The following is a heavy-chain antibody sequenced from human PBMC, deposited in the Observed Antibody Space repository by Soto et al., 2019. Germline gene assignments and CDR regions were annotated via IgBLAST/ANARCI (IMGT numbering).Heavy chain of an antibody. CDR2: IYYSGST. CDR1: GGSIISGGYY. J-gene: IGHJ4*02. CDR3: ASTTTYYYDSSGYPFDY. Sequence: SVTLCLTCTVSGGSIISGGYYWSWIRKHPGKGLEWIGYIYYSGSTYYNPSLKSRVTISVDTSKNQFSLKLSSVTAADTAVYYCASTTTYYYDSSGYPFDYWGQGTLVTVSS. D-gene: IGHD3-22*01. V-gene: IGHV4-31*03.